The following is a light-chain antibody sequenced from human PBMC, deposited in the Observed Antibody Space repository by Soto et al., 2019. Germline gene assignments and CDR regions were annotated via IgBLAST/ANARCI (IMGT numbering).Light chain of an antibody. CDR1: QSVSSN. J-gene: IGKJ1*01. CDR2: GAS. CDR3: QQYNNWPPWK. Sequence: EIVMTQSPATLSMSPGERATLSCRASQSVSSNLAWYQQKPGQAPRLLIYGASTRATGIPARFSGSWSGTAFSLTSSSLQSADFAVYYCQQYNNWPPWKFGQGTKVEIK. V-gene: IGKV3-15*01.